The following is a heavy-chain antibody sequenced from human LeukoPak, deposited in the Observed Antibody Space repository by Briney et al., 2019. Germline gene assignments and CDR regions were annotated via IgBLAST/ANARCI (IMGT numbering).Heavy chain of an antibody. Sequence: ASVKVSCKASGYTFTSYYMHWVRQAPGQGLEWMGIINPSGGSTSYAQKFQGRVTMTRDMSTSTVYMELSSLRSEDTAVYYCARVEVDGDYGYYGMDVWGQGTTVTVSS. D-gene: IGHD4-17*01. V-gene: IGHV1-46*01. CDR2: INPSGGST. CDR3: ARVEVDGDYGYYGMDV. J-gene: IGHJ6*02. CDR1: GYTFTSYY.